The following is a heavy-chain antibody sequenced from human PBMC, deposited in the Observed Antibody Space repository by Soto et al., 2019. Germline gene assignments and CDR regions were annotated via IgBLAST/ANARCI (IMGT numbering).Heavy chain of an antibody. Sequence: SVKISCTASGGTFSSYAISWVRQAPGQGLEWMGGIIPIFGTANYAQKFQGRVTITADESTSTAYMELSSLRSEDTAVYYCARDRCSGGSCHHPDYWGQGTLVTVSS. V-gene: IGHV1-69*13. J-gene: IGHJ4*02. CDR2: IIPIFGTA. D-gene: IGHD2-15*01. CDR1: GGTFSSYA. CDR3: ARDRCSGGSCHHPDY.